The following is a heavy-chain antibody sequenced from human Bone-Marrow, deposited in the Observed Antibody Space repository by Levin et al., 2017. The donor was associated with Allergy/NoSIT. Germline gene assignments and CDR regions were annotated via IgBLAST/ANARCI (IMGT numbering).Heavy chain of an antibody. D-gene: IGHD5-18*01. CDR2: IYSGGST. Sequence: GGSLRLSCAASGFTVSSNYMSWVRQAPGKGREWVSVIYSGGSTYYADSVKGRFTISRDNSKNTLYLQMNSLRAEDTAVYYCAGRTALTGFPFDSWGQGTLVTVSS. CDR3: AGRTALTGFPFDS. J-gene: IGHJ4*02. V-gene: IGHV3-53*01. CDR1: GFTVSSNY.